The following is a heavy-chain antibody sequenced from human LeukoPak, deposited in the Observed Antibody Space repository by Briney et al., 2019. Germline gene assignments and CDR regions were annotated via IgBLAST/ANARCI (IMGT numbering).Heavy chain of an antibody. D-gene: IGHD4-17*01. V-gene: IGHV3-48*03. CDR3: AKDRSKGYYGDEFDF. CDR2: ISSSGSTI. Sequence: GGSLRLSCAASVFTCSSYEMNWVRQAPGKGLEWVSYISSSGSTIYYADSVKGRFTISRDNAKNSLYLQMNSLRGEDTAVYYCAKDRSKGYYGDEFDFWGQGTLVTVSS. J-gene: IGHJ4*02. CDR1: VFTCSSYE.